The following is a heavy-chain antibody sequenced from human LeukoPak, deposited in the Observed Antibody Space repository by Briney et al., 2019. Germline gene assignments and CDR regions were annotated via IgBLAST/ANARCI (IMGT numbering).Heavy chain of an antibody. J-gene: IGHJ6*02. CDR2: INPSGGST. CDR3: ARDPSRRTIYYYYGMDV. V-gene: IGHV1-46*01. D-gene: IGHD1/OR15-1a*01. CDR1: GYTFTSYY. Sequence: ASVKVSCKASGYTFTSYYMHWVRQAPGQGLEWMGIINPSGGSTSYAQKFQGRVTMTRDTSTSTVYMELSSLRSEDTAVYYCARDPSRRTIYYYYGMDVWGQGTTVTVSS.